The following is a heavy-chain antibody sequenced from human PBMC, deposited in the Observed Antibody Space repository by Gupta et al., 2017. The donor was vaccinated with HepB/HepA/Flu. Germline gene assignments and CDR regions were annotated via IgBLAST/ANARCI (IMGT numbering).Heavy chain of an antibody. CDR1: GGSISSGGYY. J-gene: IGHJ6*03. CDR3: ARAHYTYYDFWSGYYTSDYYYYYMDV. D-gene: IGHD3-3*01. V-gene: IGHV4-31*03. CDR2: IYYSGST. Sequence: QVQLQESGPGLVKPSQTLSLTCTVSGGSISSGGYYWSWIRQHPGKGLEWIGYIYYSGSTYYNPSLKSRVTISVDTSKNQFSLKLSSVTAADTAVYYWARAHYTYYDFWSGYYTSDYYYYYMDVWGQGTTVTVS.